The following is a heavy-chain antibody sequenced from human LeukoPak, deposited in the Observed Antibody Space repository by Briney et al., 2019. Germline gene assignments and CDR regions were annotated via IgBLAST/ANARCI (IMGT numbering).Heavy chain of an antibody. CDR3: ARVRGGSGRSYAADAFDI. CDR2: IYNDGSST. V-gene: IGHV3-74*01. D-gene: IGHD1-26*01. Sequence: GSSLRLSCAASGFTFSHYWMHWVRQAPGKGLVWVSRIYNDGSSTSYADSVKGRFTISRDNAKSTLYLQMNSLRAEDTAVYYCARVRGGSGRSYAADAFDIWGQGTMVTVSS. CDR1: GFTFSHYW. J-gene: IGHJ3*02.